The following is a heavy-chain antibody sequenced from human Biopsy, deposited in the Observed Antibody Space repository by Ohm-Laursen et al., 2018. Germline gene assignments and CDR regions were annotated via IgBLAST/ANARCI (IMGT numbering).Heavy chain of an antibody. CDR3: ARASGILNYGNLKYSHYYGMDV. D-gene: IGHD4-11*01. J-gene: IGHJ6*02. V-gene: IGHV4-59*02. CDR2: IYYSVMT. CDR1: GDSVTKYY. Sequence: GTLSLTCTVSGDSVTKYYWSWIRQPPGKGLEWIGHIYYSVMTNYNPSLQSRVSISVDTSRNQVSLTLSSVTAADTAVYYCARASGILNYGNLKYSHYYGMDVWGQGAKVTVS.